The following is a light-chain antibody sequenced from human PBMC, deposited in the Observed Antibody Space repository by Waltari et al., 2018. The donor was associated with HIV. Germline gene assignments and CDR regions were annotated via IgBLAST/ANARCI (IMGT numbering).Light chain of an antibody. Sequence: SLVLTQPPSVSVAPGQTARIPCGGTNIGSKSVPWYQQKPGQAPVVVVYDVSDRPSGIPERFSGSTSGNTATLTVSRVEAGDEADYYCQVWDSSSYHPVVFGGGTKLTVL. CDR2: DVS. V-gene: IGLV3-21*02. CDR1: NIGSKS. J-gene: IGLJ2*01. CDR3: QVWDSSSYHPVV.